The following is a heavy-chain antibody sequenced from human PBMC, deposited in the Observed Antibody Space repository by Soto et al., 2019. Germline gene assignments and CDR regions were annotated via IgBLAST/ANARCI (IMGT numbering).Heavy chain of an antibody. Sequence: QLLLQESGPGLVKPSETLSLTCTVSGGSIISSNSYWGWIRQPPGKGLEWIGSIYYTGSTYYKSSLRSRLTISVDTSKNQFSLTLNSVTAADTAMYYSARHPHYGDYVAWFDPWGQGTLVTVSS. CDR2: IYYTGST. CDR1: GGSIISSNSY. J-gene: IGHJ5*02. CDR3: ARHPHYGDYVAWFDP. V-gene: IGHV4-39*01. D-gene: IGHD4-17*01.